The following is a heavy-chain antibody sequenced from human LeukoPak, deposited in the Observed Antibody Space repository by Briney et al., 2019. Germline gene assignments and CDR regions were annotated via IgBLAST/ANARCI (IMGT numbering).Heavy chain of an antibody. CDR2: IYYSGSN. CDR1: GGSISSYY. J-gene: IGHJ4*02. CDR3: ARGSGRVSGWARRRAEFDY. D-gene: IGHD6-19*01. V-gene: IGHV4-59*01. Sequence: SEXXSLTCTVSGGSISSYYGSWIRQPQGKGMEGIGYIYYSGSNNYNPSLRSRVTISVDTTKKQFSLKLSSVTAADTAVYYCARGSGRVSGWARRRAEFDYWGQGTLVTVSS.